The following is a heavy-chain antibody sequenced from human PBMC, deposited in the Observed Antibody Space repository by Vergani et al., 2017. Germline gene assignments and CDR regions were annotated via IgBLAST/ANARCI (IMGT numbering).Heavy chain of an antibody. D-gene: IGHD6-13*01. CDR3: ARSSAAGTNYYYYGMDV. CDR1: GYTFTSYA. V-gene: IGHV1-3*01. Sequence: QVQLVQSGAEVKKPGASVKVSCKASGYTFTSYAMHWVRQAPGQRLEWMGWINAGNGSTKYSQKFHGRVTITRDTSASTAYMELGSLRSEDTAVYYCARSSAAGTNYYYYGMDVWGQGTTVTVSS. J-gene: IGHJ6*02. CDR2: INAGNGST.